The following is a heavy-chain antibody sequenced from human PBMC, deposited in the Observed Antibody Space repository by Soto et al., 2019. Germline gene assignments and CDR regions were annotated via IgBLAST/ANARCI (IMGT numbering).Heavy chain of an antibody. Sequence: QVQLVQSGAEVKKPGASVKVSCKASGYTFASYAISWMRQAPGQGLEWMGWISAYNGNTNYAQKLQGRVTMTTDTSTSTGYMELRSLRSAGTAVYYCARDPPQPDYWGQGTLVTVSS. V-gene: IGHV1-18*01. J-gene: IGHJ4*02. CDR1: GYTFASYA. CDR3: ARDPPQPDY. CDR2: ISAYNGNT. D-gene: IGHD1-1*01.